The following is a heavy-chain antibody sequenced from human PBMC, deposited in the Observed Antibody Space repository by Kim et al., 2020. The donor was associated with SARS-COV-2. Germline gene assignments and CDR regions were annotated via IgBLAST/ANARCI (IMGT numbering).Heavy chain of an antibody. CDR2: ISSSSSYI. D-gene: IGHD2-2*01. CDR3: ARGSPLYCSSTSCYDEGGHYYYGMDV. CDR1: GFTFSSYS. V-gene: IGHV3-21*01. Sequence: GGSLRLSCAASGFTFSSYSMNWVRQAPGKGLEWVPSISSSSSYIYYADSVKGRFTISRDNAKNSLYLQMNSLRAEDTAVYYCARGSPLYCSSTSCYDEGGHYYYGMDVWGQGTTVTVSS. J-gene: IGHJ6*02.